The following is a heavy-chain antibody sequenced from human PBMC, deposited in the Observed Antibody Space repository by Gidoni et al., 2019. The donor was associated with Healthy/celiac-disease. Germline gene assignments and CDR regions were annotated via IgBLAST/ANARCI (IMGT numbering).Heavy chain of an antibody. Sequence: QVQLVQSGAEVKKPGASVKVSCKASGYTFTGYYMHWGRQAPGQGLEWMGWINPNSGGTNYAQKFQGRVTMTRDTSISTAYMELSRLRSDDTAVYYCAILMVRGVTPFYGMDVWGQGTTVTVSS. CDR3: AILMVRGVTPFYGMDV. V-gene: IGHV1-2*02. CDR1: GYTFTGYY. CDR2: INPNSGGT. D-gene: IGHD3-10*01. J-gene: IGHJ6*02.